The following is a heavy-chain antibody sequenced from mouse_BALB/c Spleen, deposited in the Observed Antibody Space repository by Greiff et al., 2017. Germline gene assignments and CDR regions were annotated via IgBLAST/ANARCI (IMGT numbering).Heavy chain of an antibody. J-gene: IGHJ4*01. V-gene: IGHV1-14*01. Sequence: EVQRVESGPELVKPGASVKMSCKASGYTFTSYVMHWVKQKPGQGLEWIGYINPYNDGTKYNEKFKGKATLTSDKSSSTAYMELSSLTSEDSAVYYCARGAYYGSSPYAMDYWGQGTSVTVSS. CDR2: INPYNDGT. CDR1: GYTFTSYV. D-gene: IGHD1-1*01. CDR3: ARGAYYGSSPYAMDY.